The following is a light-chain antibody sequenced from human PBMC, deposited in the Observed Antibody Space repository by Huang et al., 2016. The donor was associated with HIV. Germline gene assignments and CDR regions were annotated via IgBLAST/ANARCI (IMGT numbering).Light chain of an antibody. CDR2: ATD. V-gene: IGKV1-39*01. CDR3: QQGYTTSWT. J-gene: IGKJ1*01. CDR1: QSITTY. Sequence: DIQMTQSPSSLSASVGDRVTITCRASQSITTYLNWYKQKPGKAPTILIYATDSLQSGVPSRFSGRGSGTEFTLTISSLQPDDFATYYCQQGYTTSWTFGPGTKVE.